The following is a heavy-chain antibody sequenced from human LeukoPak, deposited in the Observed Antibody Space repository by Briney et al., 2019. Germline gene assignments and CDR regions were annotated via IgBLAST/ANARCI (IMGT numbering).Heavy chain of an antibody. Sequence: ASVTVSCTASGSTFTDYYMHWVRQAPGQGLEWMGWINPNSGGTNFAQKFQGRVTMTRDTSTSTAYMELSRLRSDDTAVYYCAFGTGSFERRGFDNWGQGTLVTVSS. D-gene: IGHD1-26*01. V-gene: IGHV1-2*02. CDR2: INPNSGGT. J-gene: IGHJ4*02. CDR1: GSTFTDYY. CDR3: AFGTGSFERRGFDN.